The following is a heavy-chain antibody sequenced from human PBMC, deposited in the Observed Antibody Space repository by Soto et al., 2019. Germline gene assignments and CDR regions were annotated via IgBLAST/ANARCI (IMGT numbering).Heavy chain of an antibody. Sequence: PSETLSLTCAVSGVSISSTNWWSWVRQPPGRGLEWIGEVYHSGSTFYNPSLKSRVTISVDTSKNQFSLKLSSVTAADTAVYFFARLLRFLEWLVITYYYYGMDVWGQGTTVTVS. D-gene: IGHD3-3*01. V-gene: IGHV4-4*02. CDR3: ARLLRFLEWLVITYYYYGMDV. CDR2: VYHSGST. CDR1: GVSISSTNW. J-gene: IGHJ6*02.